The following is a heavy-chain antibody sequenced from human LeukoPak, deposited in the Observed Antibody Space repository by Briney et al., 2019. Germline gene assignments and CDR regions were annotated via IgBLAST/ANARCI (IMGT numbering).Heavy chain of an antibody. CDR2: ISWNSDSI. CDR3: AKASFPAAIIGWFDP. D-gene: IGHD2-2*02. V-gene: IGHV3-9*01. Sequence: GRSLRLSCAASGFTFDDYAMHWVRHGPGKGLEWVSGISWNSDSIGYADSVKGRFTISRDNARNSLYLQMNSLRDEDTALYYCAKASFPAAIIGWFDPWGQGTLVTVSS. J-gene: IGHJ5*02. CDR1: GFTFDDYA.